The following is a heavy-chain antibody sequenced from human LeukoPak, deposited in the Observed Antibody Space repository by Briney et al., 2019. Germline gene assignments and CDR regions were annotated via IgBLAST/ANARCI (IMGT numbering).Heavy chain of an antibody. CDR2: INHSGST. D-gene: IGHD4-4*01. CDR3: ARGIPGNYAGFDY. Sequence: SETLSLTCAVYGGSFSGYYWSWIRQPPGKGLEWIGEINHSGSTNYNPPLKSRVTISVDTSKNQFSLKLSSVTAADTAVYYCARGIPGNYAGFDYWGQGTLVTVSS. V-gene: IGHV4-34*01. J-gene: IGHJ4*02. CDR1: GGSFSGYY.